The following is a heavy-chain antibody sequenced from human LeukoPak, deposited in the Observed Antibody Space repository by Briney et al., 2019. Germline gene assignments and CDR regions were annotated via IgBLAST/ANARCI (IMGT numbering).Heavy chain of an antibody. CDR1: GYTCITYG. Sequence: GASVTVSCKASGYTCITYGISWVRQAPGQGLEWMGWISAYNGNTNYAQNLQGRVTMTTDTSTSTAYMELRILRSDDTAVYYCATISYDSSGYRYYFDYWGQGTLVTVSS. CDR2: ISAYNGNT. CDR3: ATISYDSSGYRYYFDY. V-gene: IGHV1-18*01. D-gene: IGHD3-22*01. J-gene: IGHJ4*02.